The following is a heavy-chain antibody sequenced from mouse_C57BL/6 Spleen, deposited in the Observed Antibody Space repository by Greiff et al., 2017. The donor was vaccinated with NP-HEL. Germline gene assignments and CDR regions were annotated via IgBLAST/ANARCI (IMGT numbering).Heavy chain of an antibody. Sequence: QVQLQQSGAELVRPGASVKLSCKASGYTFTDYYINWVKQRPGQGLEWIARIYPGSGNTYYNEKFKGKATLTAEKSSSTAYMQLSSLTSEDSAVYFCARVTDSNYMAWFAYWGQGTLVTVSA. D-gene: IGHD2-5*01. V-gene: IGHV1-76*01. CDR1: GYTFTDYY. CDR2: IYPGSGNT. CDR3: ARVTDSNYMAWFAY. J-gene: IGHJ3*01.